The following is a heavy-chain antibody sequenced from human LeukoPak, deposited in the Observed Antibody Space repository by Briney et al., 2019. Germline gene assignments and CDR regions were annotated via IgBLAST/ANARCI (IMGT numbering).Heavy chain of an antibody. CDR1: GFTFSSYA. V-gene: IGHV3-23*01. CDR2: ISGSGGST. D-gene: IGHD3-3*01. Sequence: GGSLRLSCAASGFTFSSYAMSWVRQAPGKGLEWVSSISGSGGSTYYADSVKGRFTISRDSSKNTLYPQMNSLRAEDTAVYYCAKVGPSGSSYYDFWSANYWGQGTLVTVSS. CDR3: AKVGPSGSSYYDFWSANY. J-gene: IGHJ4*02.